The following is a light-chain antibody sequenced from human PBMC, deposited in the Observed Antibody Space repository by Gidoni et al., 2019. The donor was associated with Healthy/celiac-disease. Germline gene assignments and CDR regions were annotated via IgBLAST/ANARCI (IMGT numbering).Light chain of an antibody. V-gene: IGKV3-20*01. Sequence: ESVLTQSPDTLSLSPGERATLSCRASQSVSSSYLAWYQQKPGQAPQLPIYGASSRATGIPDRFSGSGSGTDFTLTISRLEPEDFAVYYCQQYGSSPLGTFGQGTKLEIK. CDR3: QQYGSSPLGT. CDR1: QSVSSSY. J-gene: IGKJ2*02. CDR2: GAS.